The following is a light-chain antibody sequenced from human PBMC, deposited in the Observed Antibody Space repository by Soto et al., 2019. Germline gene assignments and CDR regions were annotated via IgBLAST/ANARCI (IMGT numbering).Light chain of an antibody. V-gene: IGLV1-40*01. CDR2: GNS. J-gene: IGLJ1*01. Sequence: QSVLTQPPSVSGAPGQRVTISCTGSSSNIGAGYDVHWYQQLPGTAPKLLIYGNSNRPSGVPDRFSGSKSGTSASLAITVLQAEDEADYYCQSYDSSLSGPYVFGTGTKVTVL. CDR3: QSYDSSLSGPYV. CDR1: SSNIGAGYD.